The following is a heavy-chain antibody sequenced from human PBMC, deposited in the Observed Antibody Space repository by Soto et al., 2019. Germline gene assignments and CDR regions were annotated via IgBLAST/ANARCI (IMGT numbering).Heavy chain of an antibody. V-gene: IGHV3-30*04. J-gene: IGHJ6*02. Sequence: QVQLVESGGGVIQPGRSLRLSCAASGFTFSSHTMHWVRQAPGKGLGWVALISSDGRSLDYADSVKGRFPISRDNSKNTLYLDMSSLRPEDTAVYHCARSDCNSVVCRLLDVWGQGTTVTVSS. D-gene: IGHD2-2*01. CDR3: ARSDCNSVVCRLLDV. CDR1: GFTFSSHT. CDR2: ISSDGRSL.